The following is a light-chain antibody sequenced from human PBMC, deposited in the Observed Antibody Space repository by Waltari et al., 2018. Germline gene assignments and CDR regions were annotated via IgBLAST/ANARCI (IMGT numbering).Light chain of an antibody. J-gene: IGLJ2*01. Sequence: SYELTQPPSVSVSPGQTASIPCSGDGLGNQYVSWVQQRPGQSPVLVIYEDANRPSGVRARISGSNSENMATLSISGTQATDEADYYCQAWDPTSHVTFGGGTKLTVL. V-gene: IGLV3-1*01. CDR2: EDA. CDR1: GLGNQY. CDR3: QAWDPTSHVT.